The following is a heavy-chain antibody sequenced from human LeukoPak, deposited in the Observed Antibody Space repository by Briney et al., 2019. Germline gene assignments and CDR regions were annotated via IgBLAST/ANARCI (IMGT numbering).Heavy chain of an antibody. CDR3: ASRNY. Sequence: PSETLSLTCTVSGGSISSYYWSWIRQPPGKGLEWIGYIYYSGSTNYNPSLKSRVTISVDTSKNQFSLKLSSVTAADTAVYYCASRNYWGQGTLVTVSS. CDR2: IYYSGST. CDR1: GGSISSYY. J-gene: IGHJ4*02. V-gene: IGHV4-59*01.